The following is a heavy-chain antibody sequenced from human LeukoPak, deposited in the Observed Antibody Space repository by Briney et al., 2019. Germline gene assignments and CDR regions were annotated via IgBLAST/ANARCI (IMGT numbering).Heavy chain of an antibody. Sequence: PGGSLRLSCAASGFTFSSYGMHWVRQAPGKGLEWVAVIWYDGSNKYYADSVKGRFTISRDNSKNTLYLQMNSLRAEDTAVYYCARDNNDSSGGYLFDFDPWGQGTLVTVSS. D-gene: IGHD3-22*01. CDR3: ARDNNDSSGGYLFDFDP. CDR2: IWYDGSNK. CDR1: GFTFSSYG. J-gene: IGHJ5*02. V-gene: IGHV3-33*01.